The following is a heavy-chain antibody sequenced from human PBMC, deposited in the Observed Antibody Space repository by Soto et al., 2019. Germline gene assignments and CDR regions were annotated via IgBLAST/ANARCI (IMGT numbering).Heavy chain of an antibody. D-gene: IGHD6-19*01. J-gene: IGHJ6*02. CDR3: ARLGGWYYYYGMDV. CDR1: GDSVSSNSSA. V-gene: IGHV6-1*01. Sequence: PSQTLSLTCVISGDSVSSNSSAWNWIRQSPSTGLEWLGRTYYRSKWYNDYAVSVKSRITINPDTSKNQFSLQLNSVTPEDTAVYYCARLGGWYYYYGMDVWGQGTTVTVSS. CDR2: TYYRSKWYN.